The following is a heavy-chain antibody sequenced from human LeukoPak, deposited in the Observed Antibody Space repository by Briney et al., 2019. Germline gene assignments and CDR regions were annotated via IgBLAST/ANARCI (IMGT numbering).Heavy chain of an antibody. CDR2: IKSKTDGGTT. D-gene: IGHD3-22*01. CDR3: ASVPSYHYDSSGYKLIDI. J-gene: IGHJ3*02. Sequence: GGSLRLSCAASGFTFSNAWMSWVRQAPGKGLEWVGRIKSKTDGGTTDYAAPVKGRFTISRDDSKNTLYLQMNSLKTEDTAVYYCASVPSYHYDSSGYKLIDIWGQGTLVTVAS. V-gene: IGHV3-15*01. CDR1: GFTFSNAW.